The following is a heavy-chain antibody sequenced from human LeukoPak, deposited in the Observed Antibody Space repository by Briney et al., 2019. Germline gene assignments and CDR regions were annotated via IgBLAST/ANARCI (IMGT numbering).Heavy chain of an antibody. CDR2: ISPRGDVT. Sequence: ASVKVSCKPSGYTFTDYHMNWVRQAPGQRREWLGIISPRGDVTTYAQKFQGRVTMTSDTSTNTVYLELTSLRSEDTAVYYCARSLPQRDGRKHGLDVWGQGTTVTVS. CDR3: ARSLPQRDGRKHGLDV. J-gene: IGHJ6*02. CDR1: GYTFTDYH. V-gene: IGHV1-46*01. D-gene: IGHD1-14*01.